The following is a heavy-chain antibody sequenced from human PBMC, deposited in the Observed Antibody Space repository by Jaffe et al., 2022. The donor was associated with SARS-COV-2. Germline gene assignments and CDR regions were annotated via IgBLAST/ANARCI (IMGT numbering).Heavy chain of an antibody. CDR1: GGSISSGGYY. CDR3: ARGPPHCSSTSCYPRAFDI. D-gene: IGHD2-2*01. V-gene: IGHV4-31*03. Sequence: QVQLQESGPGLVKPSQTLSLTCTVSGGSISSGGYYWSWIRQHPGKGLEWIGYIYYSGSTYYNPSLKSRVTISVDTSKNQFSLKLSSVTAADTAVYYCARGPPHCSSTSCYPRAFDIWGQGTMVTVSS. CDR2: IYYSGST. J-gene: IGHJ3*02.